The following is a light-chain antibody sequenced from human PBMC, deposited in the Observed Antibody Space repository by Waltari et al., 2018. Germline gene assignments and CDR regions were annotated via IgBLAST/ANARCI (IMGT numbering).Light chain of an antibody. J-gene: IGKJ4*01. CDR2: GAS. V-gene: IGKV1-39*01. Sequence: DIQMPQSPSSLSASIGDRVTITSRASQSLSNYVNWYQQLPGKAPKLLVYGASNVPSGVPSRFSGSGSGTEFTLTISSLQPEDVATYSCQQGYGNPITFGGGTKVDI. CDR1: QSLSNY. CDR3: QQGYGNPIT.